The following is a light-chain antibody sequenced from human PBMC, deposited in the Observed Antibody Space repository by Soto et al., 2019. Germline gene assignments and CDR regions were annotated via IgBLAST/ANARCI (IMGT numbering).Light chain of an antibody. V-gene: IGLV2-23*01. Sequence: QSALTQPASVSGSPGQAITISCTGSSSDVGNYNLVSWYQQHPGKDPKLMIYEDTKWPSGVSNRFSGYKSGNTAYLTISGIQDEDESDYYCWSYAVGRTYVFGTGTQLTVL. CDR2: EDT. CDR1: SSDVGNYNL. J-gene: IGLJ1*01. CDR3: WSYAVGRTYV.